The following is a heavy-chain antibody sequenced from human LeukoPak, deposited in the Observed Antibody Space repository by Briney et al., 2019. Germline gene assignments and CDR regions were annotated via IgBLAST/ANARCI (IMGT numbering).Heavy chain of an antibody. CDR2: ISDSGSLT. Sequence: GGSLRLSCAASGFAFSRLAMGWVRQAPGKGLEWVSVISDSGSLTYYADSVKGRFTSSRDNSKNTLFLQMNGLRAEDTAVYYCAKDARRTNGWYFFDYWGQGTLVTVSS. CDR1: GFAFSRLA. J-gene: IGHJ4*02. D-gene: IGHD6-19*01. V-gene: IGHV3-23*01. CDR3: AKDARRTNGWYFFDY.